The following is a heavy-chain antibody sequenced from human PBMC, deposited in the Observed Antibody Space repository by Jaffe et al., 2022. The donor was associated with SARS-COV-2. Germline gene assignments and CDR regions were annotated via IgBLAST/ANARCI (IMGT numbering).Heavy chain of an antibody. J-gene: IGHJ6*02. CDR3: ATGRTYAMDV. Sequence: EVQLVESGGDLLQPGESLRLSCAASGFTFSGDWMHWVRQTPGKGLVWVSYISPDGTTTNYADYVNGRFTISRDNAKNMLFLQMDSLRAEDTAVYYCATGRTYAMDVWGQGTAVTVSS. CDR1: GFTFSGDW. V-gene: IGHV3-74*01. CDR2: ISPDGTTT.